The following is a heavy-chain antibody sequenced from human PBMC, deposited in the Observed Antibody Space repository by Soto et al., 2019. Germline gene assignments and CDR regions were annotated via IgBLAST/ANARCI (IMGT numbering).Heavy chain of an antibody. CDR1: GGTFSSYA. CDR3: ASDIVVVVAATPDDYYYYGMDV. D-gene: IGHD2-15*01. J-gene: IGHJ6*02. V-gene: IGHV1-69*01. Sequence: QVQRVQSGAEVKKPGSSVKVSCKASGGTFSSYAISWVRQAPGQGLEWMGGIITIFGTANYAQKFQGRVTMSADESTSTAYMELSSLRSEDTAVYYCASDIVVVVAATPDDYYYYGMDVWGQGTTVTVSS. CDR2: IITIFGTA.